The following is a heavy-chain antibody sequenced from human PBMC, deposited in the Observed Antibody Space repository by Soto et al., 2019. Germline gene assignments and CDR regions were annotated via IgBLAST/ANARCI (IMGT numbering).Heavy chain of an antibody. V-gene: IGHV4-4*02. J-gene: IGHJ5*02. Sequence: SETLSLTCGVSGGTVASSHWWSWVRQSPGGGLEWIGNVYHTGDTNFNPSLQSRVTITVDKSNNQFSLRLNSLTAADTAVYFCAREIVTAGGNNYFDPWGPGTLVTVSS. CDR3: AREIVTAGGNNYFDP. CDR1: GGTVASSHW. CDR2: VYHTGDT. D-gene: IGHD2-21*02.